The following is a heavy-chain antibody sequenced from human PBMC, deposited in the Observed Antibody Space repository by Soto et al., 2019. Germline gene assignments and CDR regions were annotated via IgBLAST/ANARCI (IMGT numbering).Heavy chain of an antibody. J-gene: IGHJ6*02. V-gene: IGHV3-23*01. CDR1: GFTFSTYA. Sequence: PGGSLRLSCAASGFTFSTYAMSWVRQAPGKGLEWVSSISGSGCNSTFYGDSVKGRFTISRDNSKNTLYLQMNSLRAEDTAVYYCARGPFGTDLYCSGGSCYSGNYYYGMDVWGQGTTVTVSS. D-gene: IGHD2-15*01. CDR3: ARGPFGTDLYCSGGSCYSGNYYYGMDV. CDR2: ISGSGCNST.